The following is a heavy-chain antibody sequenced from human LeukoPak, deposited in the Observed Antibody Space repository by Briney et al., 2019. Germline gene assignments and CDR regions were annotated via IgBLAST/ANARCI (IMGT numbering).Heavy chain of an antibody. CDR1: GYTFTSYG. V-gene: IGHV1-18*01. CDR2: ISAYNGNT. J-gene: IGHJ3*02. Sequence: ASVKVSCKASGYTFTSYGISWVRQAPGQGLEWMGWISAYNGNTNYAQKLQGRVTMTTDTSTSTAYMELGSLRSDDTAVYYCARDLNVLRYFDWLLGDAFDIWGQGTMVTVSS. D-gene: IGHD3-9*01. CDR3: ARDLNVLRYFDWLLGDAFDI.